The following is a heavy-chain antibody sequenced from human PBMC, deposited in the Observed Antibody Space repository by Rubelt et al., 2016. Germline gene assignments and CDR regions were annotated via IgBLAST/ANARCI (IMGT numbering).Heavy chain of an antibody. V-gene: IGHV3-23*01. J-gene: IGHJ4*02. CDR2: ISGSGAGT. D-gene: IGHD3-16*01. CDR1: GFTFRTYT. Sequence: EVQLLESGGGLVQPGRSLRLSCAASGFTFRTYTMSWVRQAPRKGLEWVSGISGSGAGTYYTDSVKGRFSISRDNSKNTLYLQMSSLRAEDSAVYYCAKLGGFDYWGQGTLVTVSS. CDR3: AKLGGFDY.